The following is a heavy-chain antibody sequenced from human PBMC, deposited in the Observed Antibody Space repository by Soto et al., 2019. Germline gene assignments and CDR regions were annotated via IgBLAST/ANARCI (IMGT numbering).Heavy chain of an antibody. V-gene: IGHV1-18*01. CDR1: GYTFNNYG. J-gene: IGHJ2*01. CDR3: ARCYCSVGSCYTCWHFDL. Sequence: QVQLVQSGAEVKKPGASVKVSCKASGYTFNNYGITWVRQAPGQGLEWMGWIGPYNGNTDHAQNFPGRVTMTTNTSTNTPHSALRMRRSDATALYYSARCYCSVGSCYTCWHFDLWGRGTLVTVSS. D-gene: IGHD2-15*01. CDR2: IGPYNGNT.